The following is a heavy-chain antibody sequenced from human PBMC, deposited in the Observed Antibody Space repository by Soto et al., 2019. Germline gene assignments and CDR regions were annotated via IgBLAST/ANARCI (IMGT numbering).Heavy chain of an antibody. J-gene: IGHJ5*02. Sequence: GYSVQVSCKAPGDTFTSYYLNWVRQAPGQGLEWMGVINPNGGSTKYAQKFQGRITMTRDTSRSTVYMELSSLRSEDTAVYYCARSSGGKVGIIIEGSNWLDPWGQGNLVSVYS. CDR3: ARSSGGKVGIIIEGSNWLDP. V-gene: IGHV1-46*01. CDR2: INPNGGST. CDR1: GDTFTSYY. D-gene: IGHD3-16*01.